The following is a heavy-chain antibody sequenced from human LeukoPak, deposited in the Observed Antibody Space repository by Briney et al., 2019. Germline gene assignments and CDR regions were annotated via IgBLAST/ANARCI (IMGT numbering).Heavy chain of an antibody. Sequence: GGSLRLSCAASGFTFSSYSMNWVRQAPGKGLEWFSYISSSSSTIYYADSVKGRFTISRDNAKNSLYLQMNSLRAEDTAVYYCARDLMGYYGSGSSFVCDPWGQGTLVTVSS. V-gene: IGHV3-48*04. D-gene: IGHD3-10*01. CDR3: ARDLMGYYGSGSSFVCDP. J-gene: IGHJ5*02. CDR2: ISSSSSTI. CDR1: GFTFSSYS.